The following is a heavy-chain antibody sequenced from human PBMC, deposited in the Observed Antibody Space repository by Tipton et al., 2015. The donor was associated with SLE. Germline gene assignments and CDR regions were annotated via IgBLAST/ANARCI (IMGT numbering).Heavy chain of an antibody. CDR3: ARKNPYDFWSGYDAFDI. Sequence: TLSLTCAVYGGSFSGYYWSWIRQPPGKGLEWIGEINHSGSTTYNSSLKSRVTMSIDTSRNQFSLKLSSVTAADTAVYYCARKNPYDFWSGYDAFDIWGQGTMVTVSS. CDR2: INHSGST. J-gene: IGHJ3*02. CDR1: GGSFSGYY. V-gene: IGHV4-34*01. D-gene: IGHD3-3*01.